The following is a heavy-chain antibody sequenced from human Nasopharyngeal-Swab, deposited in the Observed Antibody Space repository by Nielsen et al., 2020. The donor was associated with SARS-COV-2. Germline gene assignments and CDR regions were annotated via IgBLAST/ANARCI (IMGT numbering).Heavy chain of an antibody. CDR1: GYTFTSYY. Sequence: ASVKVSCKASGYTFTSYYMHWVRQTPGQGLEWMGMINPSGGSTSYAQKFQGRVTMTRDTSTSTVYMELSSLRSEDTAVYYCARGGQRHIVVVTANNWFDPWGQGTLVTVSS. J-gene: IGHJ5*02. V-gene: IGHV1-46*01. CDR2: INPSGGST. D-gene: IGHD2-21*02. CDR3: ARGGQRHIVVVTANNWFDP.